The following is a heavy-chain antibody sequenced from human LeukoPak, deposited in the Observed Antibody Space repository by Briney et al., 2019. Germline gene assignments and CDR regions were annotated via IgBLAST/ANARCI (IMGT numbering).Heavy chain of an antibody. V-gene: IGHV3-30*18. J-gene: IGHJ4*02. CDR1: GFTFSSYG. D-gene: IGHD4-17*01. Sequence: PGGSLRLSCAASGFTFSSYGMHWVRQAPGKGLEWVAVISYDGSNKYYADSVKGRFTISRDNSKNTLYLQMNSLRAEDTAVYYCAKDRRIPYGDCLDYWGQGTLVTVSS. CDR3: AKDRRIPYGDCLDY. CDR2: ISYDGSNK.